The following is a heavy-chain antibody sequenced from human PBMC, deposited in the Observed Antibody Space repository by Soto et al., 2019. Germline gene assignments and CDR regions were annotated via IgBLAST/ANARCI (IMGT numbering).Heavy chain of an antibody. D-gene: IGHD3-16*01. CDR2: IFHSGTA. CDR1: GGSVSTNSFY. Sequence: QLQLQESGPGLVKPSETLSLTCTVSGGSVSTNSFYWGWIRQPPGKGLEWIGSIFHSGTATYNPSLKSRVTISVDTSKNQFFLELTSVTAADTAVYYCATPGGGVHNYYYYMDVWGNGTTVTVSS. J-gene: IGHJ6*03. V-gene: IGHV4-39*01. CDR3: ATPGGGVHNYYYYMDV.